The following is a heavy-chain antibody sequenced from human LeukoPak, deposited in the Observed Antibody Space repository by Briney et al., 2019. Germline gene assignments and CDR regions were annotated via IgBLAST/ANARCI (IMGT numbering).Heavy chain of an antibody. CDR1: GYTFTGYF. J-gene: IGHJ4*02. CDR2: INPNSGGT. Sequence: ASVKVSCKASGYTFTGYFMHWVRQAPGQGLEWMGWINPNSGGTKYAQKFQGRVTMTRDTSISTAYVELTSLRSDDTAVYYCARGRRIIVGATNAGDFFDYWGQGPLVTVSS. CDR3: ARGRRIIVGATNAGDFFDY. D-gene: IGHD1-26*01. V-gene: IGHV1-2*02.